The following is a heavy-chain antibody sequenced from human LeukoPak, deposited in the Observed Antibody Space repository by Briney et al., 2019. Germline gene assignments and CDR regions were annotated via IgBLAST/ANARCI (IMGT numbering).Heavy chain of an antibody. CDR2: IYSGGST. D-gene: IGHD3-10*01. CDR1: GFAVSSNY. V-gene: IGHV3-53*01. CDR3: ASAYYGSGSYYKIFDY. Sequence: GGSLRLSCAASGFAVSSNYMSWVRQAPGKGLEWVSVIYSGGSTYYADSVKGRFTISRDNSKNTLYLQMNSLRAEDTAVYYCASAYYGSGSYYKIFDYWGQGTLVTVSS. J-gene: IGHJ4*02.